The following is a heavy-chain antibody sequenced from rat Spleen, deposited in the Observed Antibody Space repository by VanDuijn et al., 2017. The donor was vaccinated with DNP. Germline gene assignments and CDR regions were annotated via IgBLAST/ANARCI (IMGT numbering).Heavy chain of an antibody. J-gene: IGHJ3*01. CDR3: ARWSGRLAY. CDR1: GYTFTSYY. D-gene: IGHD4-2*01. V-gene: IGHV1-43*01. CDR2: INTRSGSA. Sequence: QVQLQQSGAELAKPGSSVKISCKTSGYTFTSYYMGWIRQTTGQGLEFVGYINTRSGSANYNEKFKGKATLTVDISSSTAFLQVSALTPDDSAVYYCARWSGRLAYWGQGTLVTVSA.